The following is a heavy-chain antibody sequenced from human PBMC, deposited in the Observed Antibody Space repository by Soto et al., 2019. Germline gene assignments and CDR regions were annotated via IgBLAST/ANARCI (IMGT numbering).Heavy chain of an antibody. J-gene: IGHJ4*02. CDR2: IYWNDDK. CDR3: ARFIAARLMAFPDY. V-gene: IGHV2-5*01. Sequence: QITLKESGPTLVKPTQTLTLTCTFSGFSLSTSGVGVGWIRQPPGKALEWLALIYWNDDKRYSPSLKSRITITKDTSKNQVVLTMTNMDPVDTATYYCARFIAARLMAFPDYWGQGTLVTVSS. D-gene: IGHD6-6*01. CDR1: GFSLSTSGVG.